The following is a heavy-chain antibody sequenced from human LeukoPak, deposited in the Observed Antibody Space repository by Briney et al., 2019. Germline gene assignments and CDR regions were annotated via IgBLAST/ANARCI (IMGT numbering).Heavy chain of an antibody. CDR3: ARDQRESSSWDDAFDI. D-gene: IGHD6-13*01. J-gene: IGHJ3*02. Sequence: PGGSLRLSCAASGFTSSSYAMHWVRQAPGKGLEWVAVISYDGSNKYYADSVKGRFTISRDNSKNTLYLQMNSLRAEDTAVYYCARDQRESSSWDDAFDIGGQGTMVTVSS. V-gene: IGHV3-30*04. CDR1: GFTSSSYA. CDR2: ISYDGSNK.